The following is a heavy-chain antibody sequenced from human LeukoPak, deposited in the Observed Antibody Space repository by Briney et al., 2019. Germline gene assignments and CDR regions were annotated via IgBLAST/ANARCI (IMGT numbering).Heavy chain of an antibody. Sequence: SETLSLTCTVSGGSITSDIFYWNWIRQHPGKGLEWIGSIHNSRGTSYNPSLESRLTISVDTSENQFFLKMSYVTAADTAMYYCGKVGGSSNSWGQGTLVTVSS. V-gene: IGHV4-31*03. CDR3: GKVGGSSNS. J-gene: IGHJ5*02. CDR2: IHNSRGT. CDR1: GGSITSDIFY. D-gene: IGHD4-23*01.